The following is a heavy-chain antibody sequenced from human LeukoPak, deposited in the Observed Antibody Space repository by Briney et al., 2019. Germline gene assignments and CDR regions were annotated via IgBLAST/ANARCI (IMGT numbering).Heavy chain of an antibody. Sequence: RAGGSLRLSCAASGFMFSSNWMSWVRLAPGKGLEWVANIKEDGTETYYVDSVKGRFTISRDNAKNSLYLQMNSLRVEDTAVYYCAKEGRSLQTYWGQGTLVTVSS. CDR1: GFMFSSNW. CDR2: IKEDGTET. CDR3: AKEGRSLQTY. V-gene: IGHV3-7*03. D-gene: IGHD5-24*01. J-gene: IGHJ4*02.